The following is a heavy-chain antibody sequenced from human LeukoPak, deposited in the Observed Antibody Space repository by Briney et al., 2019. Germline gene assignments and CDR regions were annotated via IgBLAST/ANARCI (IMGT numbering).Heavy chain of an antibody. CDR2: INTDGSGT. CDR3: ARGFYCSSTSCSTGFDY. Sequence: GGSLRLSCAASGFTFSSHWMHWVRQAPGKGLVWVSRINTDGSGTDYADSVKGRFTISRDNAKNTLYLQMNSLRAEDTAVYYCARGFYCSSTSCSTGFDYWGQGTLVTVSS. D-gene: IGHD2-2*01. J-gene: IGHJ4*02. CDR1: GFTFSSHW. V-gene: IGHV3-74*01.